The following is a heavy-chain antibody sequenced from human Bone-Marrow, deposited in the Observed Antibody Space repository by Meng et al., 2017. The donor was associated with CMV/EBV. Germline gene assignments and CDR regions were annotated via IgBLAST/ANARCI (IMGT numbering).Heavy chain of an antibody. CDR2: INHSGST. CDR1: GGSFSGYY. CDR3: ARGDGYYYGMDV. D-gene: IGHD5-24*01. J-gene: IGHJ6*01. Sequence: SETLSLTCAVYGGSFSGYYWSWIRQPPGKGLEWIGEINHSGSTNYNPSLKSRVTISVDTSKNQFSLKLSSVTAADTAVYYCARGDGYYYGMDVWGQGTTVTGSS. V-gene: IGHV4-34*01.